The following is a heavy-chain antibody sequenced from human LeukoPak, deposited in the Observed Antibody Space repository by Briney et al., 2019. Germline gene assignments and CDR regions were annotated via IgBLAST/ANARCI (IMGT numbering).Heavy chain of an antibody. CDR2: VFHRGTT. Sequence: SETLSLTCTVSGYSINSAFYWGWIRVPPGKGLEWIGSVFHRGTTYYNSSLKSRVNISIDTPKNQFSLKLNSLTAEDTAMYYCVRDGYYGSGSPGWFGPWGPGTLVIVSA. CDR3: VRDGYYGSGSPGWFGP. D-gene: IGHD3-10*01. J-gene: IGHJ5*02. V-gene: IGHV4-38-2*02. CDR1: GYSINSAFY.